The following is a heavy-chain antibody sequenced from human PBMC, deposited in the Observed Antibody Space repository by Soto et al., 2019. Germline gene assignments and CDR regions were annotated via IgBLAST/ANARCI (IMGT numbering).Heavy chain of an antibody. Sequence: ASVKVSCKASGYTFTGYYMHWVRQAPGQGLEWMGWINPNSGGTNYAQKFQGWVTMTRDTSISTAYMELSRLRSDDTAVYYCATDIVVVPAAIEYFQHWGQGTLVTVSS. V-gene: IGHV1-2*04. D-gene: IGHD2-2*01. J-gene: IGHJ1*01. CDR1: GYTFTGYY. CDR2: INPNSGGT. CDR3: ATDIVVVPAAIEYFQH.